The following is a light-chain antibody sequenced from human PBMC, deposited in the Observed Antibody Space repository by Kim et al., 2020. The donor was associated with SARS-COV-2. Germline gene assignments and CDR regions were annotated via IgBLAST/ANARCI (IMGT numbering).Light chain of an antibody. V-gene: IGLV6-57*03. Sequence: GKPTPTSATRSSGSIDDNYVQWYQQRPGGVPTTVIYEDDQRPSGVSDRFSGSIDNSSNSASLTISGLRTEDEADYYCQSYNRDNVIFGGGTQLTVL. CDR2: EDD. CDR1: SGSIDDNY. CDR3: QSYNRDNVI. J-gene: IGLJ2*01.